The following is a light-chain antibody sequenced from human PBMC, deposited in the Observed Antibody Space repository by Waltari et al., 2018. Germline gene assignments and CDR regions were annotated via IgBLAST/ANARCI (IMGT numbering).Light chain of an antibody. J-gene: IGLJ3*02. CDR1: GGHSGYA. CDR3: QTWGTGIRV. CDR2: LNSGGSH. Sequence: QVVLTQSPSASASLGASVKLTCTLSGGHSGYAIAWHQQQPEKGPRYLMKLNSGGSHTKGDGIPDRCSGSSSGAERYLTISSLQSEDEADYYCQTWGTGIRVFGGGTRLTVL. V-gene: IGLV4-69*01.